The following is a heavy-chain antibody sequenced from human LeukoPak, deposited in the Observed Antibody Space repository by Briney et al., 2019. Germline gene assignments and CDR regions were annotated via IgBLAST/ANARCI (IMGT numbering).Heavy chain of an antibody. D-gene: IGHD2-8*01. CDR2: FRCCSYI. CDR3: ARGLNPMVYATSSGFDP. J-gene: IGHJ5*02. Sequence: GGSLRLSCAASGFTFSSYRLNWVRQAAGKGLEGVSSFRCCSYIYYADSVKGRVTISRDNANNSLYLQMNSLRAEDTAVYYCARGLNPMVYATSSGFDPWGQGTLVTVSS. CDR1: GFTFSSYR. V-gene: IGHV3-21*01.